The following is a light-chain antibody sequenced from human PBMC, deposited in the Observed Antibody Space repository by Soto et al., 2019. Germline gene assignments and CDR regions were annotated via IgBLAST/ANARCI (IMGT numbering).Light chain of an antibody. J-gene: IGKJ5*01. CDR2: AAS. V-gene: IGKV1-39*01. CDR1: QSISTF. Sequence: DIQMTQSPSSLSASVGDRVTITCRASQSISTFLNWYQQKPGKAPKLLIYAASNLQSGVPSRFXGGGSGTDFTLTINTLQPEDFATYYCQQGYYSPPIPFGQGTRLEMK. CDR3: QQGYYSPPIP.